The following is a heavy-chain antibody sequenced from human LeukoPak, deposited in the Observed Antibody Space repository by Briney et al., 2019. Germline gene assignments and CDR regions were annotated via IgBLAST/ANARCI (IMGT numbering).Heavy chain of an antibody. D-gene: IGHD3-22*01. CDR1: GFSFSGHW. V-gene: IGHV3-74*01. J-gene: IGHJ6*02. CDR3: ARDPYFDSSGYYDDYNYARDV. CDR2: ISPTGSTT. Sequence: GGSLRLSCTASGFSFSGHWMHWARQLPGKGLVWVSRISPTGSTTSYADSVKGRFTISRDNSKNTLYLQMNSLRAEDTAVYYCARDPYFDSSGYYDDYNYARDVWGQGTTVTVS.